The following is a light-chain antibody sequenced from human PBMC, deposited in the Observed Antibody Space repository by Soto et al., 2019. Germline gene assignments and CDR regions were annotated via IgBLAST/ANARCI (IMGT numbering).Light chain of an antibody. Sequence: PGVRVTLSCRASQSVMSSYPTWYHQKPGQAPRLLIYGASTRATGIPARFSGSGSVTDFTLTISSLQSEDFAVYYCQQDYTLYTFGQGTKLEIK. V-gene: IGKV3D-7*01. CDR3: QQDYTLYT. CDR2: GAS. J-gene: IGKJ2*01. CDR1: QSVMSSY.